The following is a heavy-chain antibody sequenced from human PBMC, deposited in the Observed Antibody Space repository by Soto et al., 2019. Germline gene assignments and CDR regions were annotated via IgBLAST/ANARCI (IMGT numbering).Heavy chain of an antibody. CDR3: TTNRYN. CDR1: GFTFNNAW. J-gene: IGHJ4*02. Sequence: EVRLVESGGDLVEPGGSLRLSCAASGFTFNNAWMSWVRQAPGKGLEWVGRIKSRTDGGTADYAAPVKGRFTISRDDSKNTLFLQMNSLKTGDTAMYYCTTNRYNWGQGTLVTVSS. CDR2: IKSRTDGGTA. D-gene: IGHD1-1*01. V-gene: IGHV3-15*01.